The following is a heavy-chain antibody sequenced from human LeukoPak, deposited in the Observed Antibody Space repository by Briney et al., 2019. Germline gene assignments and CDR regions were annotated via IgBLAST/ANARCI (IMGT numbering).Heavy chain of an antibody. CDR3: SGRDSSRSPRAY. D-gene: IGHD2-2*01. CDR2: IQPDGNEK. V-gene: IGHV3-7*01. CDR1: GLTFTDFW. J-gene: IGHJ4*02. Sequence: PGGSLRLSCAAPGLTFTDFWMNWGRLAPGRGREWLANIQPDGNEKYYVDSVKGRFAISRDNAKNEVYLEMNSLRAEDTGVYYCSGRDSSRSPRAYWGQGTLVSVSS.